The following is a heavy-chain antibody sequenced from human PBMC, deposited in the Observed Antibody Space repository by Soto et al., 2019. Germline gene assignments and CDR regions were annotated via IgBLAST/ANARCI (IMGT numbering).Heavy chain of an antibody. Sequence: QVQLVQSGAEVKKPGSSVKVSCKASGGTFSSYAISWVRQAPGQGLEWMGGIIPIFGTANYAQKFQGRVTITTDXXTXTXXMELSSLRSEDTAVYYCATDLRGYCSGGSCKTFDPWGQGTLVTVSS. D-gene: IGHD2-15*01. CDR1: GGTFSSYA. J-gene: IGHJ5*02. CDR2: IIPIFGTA. CDR3: ATDLRGYCSGGSCKTFDP. V-gene: IGHV1-69*05.